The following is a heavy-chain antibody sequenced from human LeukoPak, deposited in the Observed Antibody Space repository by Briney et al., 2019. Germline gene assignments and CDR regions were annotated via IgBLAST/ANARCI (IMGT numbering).Heavy chain of an antibody. J-gene: IGHJ4*02. D-gene: IGHD2-2*01. Sequence: GGSLRLSCVVSGVTFSSYAMSWVRQAPGKGLKWVSSISVSGGSTFYADSVEGRFTISRDNSKNTLYLQMNSLRAEDTAVYYCAKTVVPGRGRRDYWGQGTLVTVSS. V-gene: IGHV3-23*01. CDR1: GVTFSSYA. CDR3: AKTVVPGRGRRDY. CDR2: ISVSGGST.